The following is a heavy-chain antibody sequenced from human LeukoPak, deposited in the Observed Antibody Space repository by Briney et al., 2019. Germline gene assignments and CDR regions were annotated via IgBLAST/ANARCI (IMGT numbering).Heavy chain of an antibody. CDR2: ISGGGYTT. CDR3: ARGLARPADYYGMDV. Sequence: PGGSLRLSCAASGFTFSSYAMSWVRQAPGKGLEWVSSISGGGYTTYYADSVKGRFTISRDNAKNSLYLQMNSLRAEDTAVYYCARGLARPADYYGMDVWGQGTTVTVSS. D-gene: IGHD6-19*01. J-gene: IGHJ6*02. CDR1: GFTFSSYA. V-gene: IGHV3-21*01.